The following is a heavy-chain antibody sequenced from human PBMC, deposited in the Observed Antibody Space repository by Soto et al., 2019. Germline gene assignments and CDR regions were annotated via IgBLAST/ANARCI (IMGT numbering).Heavy chain of an antibody. CDR2: INPDGGGT. V-gene: IGHV1-2*02. Sequence: QVQLVQSGAEEKKPWASVKVSCKASGYTFTGYYIHWVRQAPGQGLEWMGWINPDGGGTNYAQKFQGRITMSRDTSISTAYLELSRLTSDDTAVYYCGWFGGAFDFWGQGPLVTVSS. J-gene: IGHJ4*02. CDR3: GWFGGAFDF. D-gene: IGHD3-3*01. CDR1: GYTFTGYY.